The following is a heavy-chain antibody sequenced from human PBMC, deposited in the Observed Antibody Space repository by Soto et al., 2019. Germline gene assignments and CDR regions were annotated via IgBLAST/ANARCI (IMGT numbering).Heavy chain of an antibody. D-gene: IGHD3-22*01. Sequence: QVQLVQSGAEVKKPGSSVKVSCKASGGTFSSYTISWVRQAPGQGLEWMGRIIPILGIANYAQKFQGRVPITAGKSPSKAYMELTSLRSEDPAVYYCANGDSSGPLKAPLDYWGQGTLVTVSS. CDR1: GGTFSSYT. J-gene: IGHJ4*02. V-gene: IGHV1-69*02. CDR2: IIPILGIA. CDR3: ANGDSSGPLKAPLDY.